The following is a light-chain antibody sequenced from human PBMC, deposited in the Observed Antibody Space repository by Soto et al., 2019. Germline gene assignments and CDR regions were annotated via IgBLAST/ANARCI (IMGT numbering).Light chain of an antibody. V-gene: IGKV4-1*01. CDR3: HHYYAVPTWT. CDR2: WAS. J-gene: IGKJ1*01. CDR1: QSVFYSSNNKNY. Sequence: DIVMTQSPDSLAVSLGERATINCKSSQSVFYSSNNKNYLAWYQQKPGQPPKLLIYWASTRESGVPDRFSGSGSGTDFTLTISSLQAEDVAVYYCHHYYAVPTWTFGQGTKVEIK.